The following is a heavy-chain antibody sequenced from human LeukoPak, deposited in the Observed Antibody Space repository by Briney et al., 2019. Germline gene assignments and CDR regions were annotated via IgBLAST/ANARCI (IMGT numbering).Heavy chain of an antibody. CDR3: ARVSSSWRIRFDY. D-gene: IGHD6-13*01. Sequence: SETLSLTCTVSGGSISSGGYYWSWIRQHPGKGLEWNGYIYYSGSTYYNPSLKSRVTISVDTSKNQFSLKLSSVTAADTAVYYCARVSSSWRIRFDYWGQGTLVTVSS. V-gene: IGHV4-31*03. J-gene: IGHJ4*02. CDR1: GGSISSGGYY. CDR2: IYYSGST.